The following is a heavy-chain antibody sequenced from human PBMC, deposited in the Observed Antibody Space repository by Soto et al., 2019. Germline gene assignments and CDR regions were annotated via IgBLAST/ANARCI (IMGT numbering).Heavy chain of an antibody. Sequence: PGESLKISCKGSGYSFTSYWIGWVRQMPGKGLEWMGIIYPGDSDTRYSPSFQGQVTISADKSISTAYLQWSSLKASDTAMYYCARHPFYDFWSGSQGGWFDPWGQGTLVTVS. CDR3: ARHPFYDFWSGSQGGWFDP. D-gene: IGHD3-3*01. CDR1: GYSFTSYW. CDR2: IYPGDSDT. J-gene: IGHJ5*02. V-gene: IGHV5-51*01.